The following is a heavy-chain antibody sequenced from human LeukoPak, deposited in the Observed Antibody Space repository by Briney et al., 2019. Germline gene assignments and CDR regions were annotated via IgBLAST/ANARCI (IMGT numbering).Heavy chain of an antibody. D-gene: IGHD4-23*01. CDR2: IYHSGRT. CDR1: GGSIMVAAYS. V-gene: IGHV4-30-2*01. CDR3: ARGYGDNPGAFDI. Sequence: PSETLSLTCTVSGGSIMVAAYSWSWIRQPPGKGLEWIGYIYHSGRTNYNPSLKSRVTISLDRSKNQFSLKLSSVSAADTAVYFCARGYGDNPGAFDIWGQGTLVTASS. J-gene: IGHJ3*02.